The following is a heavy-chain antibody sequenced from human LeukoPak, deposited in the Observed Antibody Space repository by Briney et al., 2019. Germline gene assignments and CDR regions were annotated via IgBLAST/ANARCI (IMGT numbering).Heavy chain of an antibody. D-gene: IGHD1-26*01. J-gene: IGHJ4*02. V-gene: IGHV3-21*01. CDR3: ASHQYSGSSYVDY. CDR1: GFTFSSYS. CDR2: ISSSSSYI. Sequence: PGGSLRLSCVASGFTFSSYSMNWVRQAPGKGLEWVSSISSSSSYIYYADSVKGRFTISRDTAKNSLYLQMNSLRADDTAVYYCASHQYSGSSYVDYWGQGTLVTVSS.